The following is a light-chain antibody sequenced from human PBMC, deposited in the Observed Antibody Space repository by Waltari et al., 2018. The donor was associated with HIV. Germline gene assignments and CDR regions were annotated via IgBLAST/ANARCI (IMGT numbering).Light chain of an antibody. CDR2: EDD. CDR3: QSYDSNSRDVI. J-gene: IGLJ2*01. CDR1: SGSIASNF. V-gene: IGLV6-57*02. Sequence: NFMLTQPHSVSESPGKTVTTSCTGSSGSIASNFVQWYQQRPGSPPTTVIYEDDQRPSGVPDRFSGSIDRSSNSASLTISGLKTEDEADYYCQSYDSNSRDVIFGGGTKLTVL.